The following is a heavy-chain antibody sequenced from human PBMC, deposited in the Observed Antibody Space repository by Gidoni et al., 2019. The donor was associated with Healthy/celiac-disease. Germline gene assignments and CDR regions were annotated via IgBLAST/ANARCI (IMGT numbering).Heavy chain of an antibody. J-gene: IGHJ3*02. D-gene: IGHD3-22*01. V-gene: IGHV3-7*01. CDR3: ARDFPAVYYYDSSGYNAFDI. CDR1: GFTFSSYW. Sequence: EVHLVESGGGSVQPGGSLRLSCDASGFTFSSYWMSWVRQAPGKGLEWVANIKQDGSEKYCVDSVKGRFTISRDNAKNSLYLQMNSLRAEDTAVYYCARDFPAVYYYDSSGYNAFDIWGQGTMVTVSS. CDR2: IKQDGSEK.